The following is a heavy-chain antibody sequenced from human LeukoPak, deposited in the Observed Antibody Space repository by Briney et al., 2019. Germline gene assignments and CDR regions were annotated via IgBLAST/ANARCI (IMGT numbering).Heavy chain of an antibody. V-gene: IGHV3-48*02. Sequence: GGSLRLSCAASVFTFSSYSMNWVRQAPGKGLEWVSYISSGSSTIYYADSVKGRFTISRDYANNSLYLQMNSLRDEDTAVYWCARDPPWSGYTTYYFDYWGQGTLVTVSS. CDR3: ARDPPWSGYTTYYFDY. CDR1: VFTFSSYS. CDR2: ISSGSSTI. D-gene: IGHD3-3*01. J-gene: IGHJ4*02.